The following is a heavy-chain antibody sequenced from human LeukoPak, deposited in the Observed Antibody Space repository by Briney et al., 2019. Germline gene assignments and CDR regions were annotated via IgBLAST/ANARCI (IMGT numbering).Heavy chain of an antibody. CDR1: SGSISSGSYY. CDR3: ARGLGEMTTWAFDI. V-gene: IGHV4-39*07. CDR2: IYYSGST. D-gene: IGHD3-16*01. J-gene: IGHJ3*02. Sequence: SQTLSLTCTVSSGSISSGSYYWGWIRQPPGKGLEWIGSIYYSGSTYYNPSLKSRVTISVDTSKNQFSLKLSSVTAADTAVYYCARGLGEMTTWAFDIWGQGTMVTVSS.